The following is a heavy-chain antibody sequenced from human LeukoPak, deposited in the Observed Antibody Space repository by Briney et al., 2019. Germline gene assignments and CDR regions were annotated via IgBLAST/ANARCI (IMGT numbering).Heavy chain of an antibody. CDR1: GYTFTSYA. CDR2: INAGNGNT. CDR3: ARAVAIKPFDY. J-gene: IGHJ4*02. V-gene: IGHV1-3*03. D-gene: IGHD6-19*01. Sequence: ASVKVSCKASGYTFTSYAMHWVRQAPGQRLGWMGWINAGNGNTKYSQEFQGRVTMTRDTSTSTVYMELSSLRSEDTAVYYCARAVAIKPFDYWGQGTLVTVSS.